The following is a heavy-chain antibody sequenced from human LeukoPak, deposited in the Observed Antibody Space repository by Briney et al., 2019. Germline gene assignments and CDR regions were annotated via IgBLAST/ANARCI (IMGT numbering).Heavy chain of an antibody. CDR1: GYTFTDYY. D-gene: IGHD2-15*01. CDR2: INPGGGRT. V-gene: IGHV1-46*01. CDR3: ARVTSPARRGRTLVAAAATPFDY. Sequence: ASVKVSCKASGYTFTDYYVHWVRRAPGPGLEWMGVINPGGGRTTYAQKFQDRVNMTRDTSTSTVYMELSGLTSADTAVYFCARVTSPARRGRTLVAAAATPFDYWGQGTLVTVSS. J-gene: IGHJ4*02.